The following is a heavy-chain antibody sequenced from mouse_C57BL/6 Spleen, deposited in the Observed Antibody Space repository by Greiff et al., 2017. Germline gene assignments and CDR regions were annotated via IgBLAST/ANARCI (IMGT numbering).Heavy chain of an antibody. J-gene: IGHJ4*01. Sequence: EVQRVESGPGMVKPSQSLSLSCTVTGYSITSGYDWHWIRHPPGNNLEWMDNLSYSGRTNYKPSLKSRISITHDTSKNHFFLKLNSVTTEDTATYDGARGGDGSSRGYYYAMDDWGQGTSVTV. CDR1: GYSITSGYD. V-gene: IGHV3-1*01. CDR2: LSYSGRT. CDR3: ARGGDGSSRGYYYAMDD. D-gene: IGHD1-1*01.